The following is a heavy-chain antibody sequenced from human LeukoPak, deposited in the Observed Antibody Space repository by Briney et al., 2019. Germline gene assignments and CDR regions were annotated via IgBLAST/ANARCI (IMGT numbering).Heavy chain of an antibody. Sequence: ASVKVSCKASGYTFTGYYMHWVRQAPGQGLEWMGWINTNTGNPTYAQGFTGRFVFSLDTSVSTAYLQISSLKAEDTAVYYCAREVPLNSSSWYVGDDYYYYMDVWGKGTTVTVSS. J-gene: IGHJ6*03. V-gene: IGHV7-4-1*02. D-gene: IGHD6-13*01. CDR2: INTNTGNP. CDR3: AREVPLNSSSWYVGDDYYYYMDV. CDR1: GYTFTGYY.